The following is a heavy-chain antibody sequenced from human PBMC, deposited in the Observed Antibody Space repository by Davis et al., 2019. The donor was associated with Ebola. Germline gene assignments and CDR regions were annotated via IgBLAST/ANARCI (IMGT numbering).Heavy chain of an antibody. D-gene: IGHD5-12*01. J-gene: IGHJ6*04. CDR3: AKDKGSGYYNEANMNSFYYYYAMDV. Sequence: GGSLRLSCEASGFTFGDYAMHWVRQPPGQGLEWVASISWHTVKTGYSDSVKGRFTISRDNAKKSLYLEMNNVKLEDAASYYCAKDKGSGYYNEANMNSFYYYYAMDVWGKGTTVTVSS. V-gene: IGHV3-9*01. CDR2: ISWHTVKT. CDR1: GFTFGDYA.